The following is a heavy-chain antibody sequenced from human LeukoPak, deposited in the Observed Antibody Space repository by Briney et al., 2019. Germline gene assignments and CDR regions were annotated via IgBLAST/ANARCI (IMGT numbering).Heavy chain of an antibody. CDR1: GFTFSSYA. Sequence: PGGSLRLSCAASGFTFSSYAMSWVRQAPGKGLEWVSTISSSGGTTYNADSVKGRFTISRDISKNTLYLQMNSLRAEDTAIYYCAKGVGAYSGNYLNYWGQGTLVTVSS. D-gene: IGHD1-26*01. V-gene: IGHV3-23*01. CDR3: AKGVGAYSGNYLNY. CDR2: ISSSGGTT. J-gene: IGHJ4*02.